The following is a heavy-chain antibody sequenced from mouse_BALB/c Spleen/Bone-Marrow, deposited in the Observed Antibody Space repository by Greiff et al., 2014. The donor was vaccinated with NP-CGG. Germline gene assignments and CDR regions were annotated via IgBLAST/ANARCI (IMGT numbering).Heavy chain of an antibody. J-gene: IGHJ4*01. Sequence: RVESGASVKISCKASGYAFSSSWMNWVKQRPGQGLEWIGRIYPGDGDTKYNGKFKGKATLTADKSSSTAYMQLSSLTSVDSAVYFCARSDGYRDMDYWGQGTSVTVSS. CDR1: GYAFSSSW. D-gene: IGHD2-3*01. CDR3: ARSDGYRDMDY. CDR2: IYPGDGDT. V-gene: IGHV1-82*01.